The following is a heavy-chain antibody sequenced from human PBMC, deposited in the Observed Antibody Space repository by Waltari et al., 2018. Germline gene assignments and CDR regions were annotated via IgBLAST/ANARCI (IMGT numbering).Heavy chain of an antibody. CDR1: GFSFTNYG. CDR3: ARDQYGESFYYAMNV. V-gene: IGHV3-33*04. J-gene: IGHJ6*02. CDR2: IGYDGRKK. Sequence: QEKLVESGGGVVQSGRSLKLSCEASGFSFTNYGMHWVRQAPGKGLGWGGIIGYDGRKKVYADSVKGRFDISRDNSRNTLYLQMDSLRAEDTAVYFCARDQYGESFYYAMNVWGQGTAVTVSS. D-gene: IGHD1-26*01.